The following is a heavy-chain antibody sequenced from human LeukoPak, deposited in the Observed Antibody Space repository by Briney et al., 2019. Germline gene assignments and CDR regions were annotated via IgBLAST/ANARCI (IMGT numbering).Heavy chain of an antibody. V-gene: IGHV1-18*01. J-gene: IGHJ6*03. CDR1: GYTFTSYG. CDR3: ARGYSSSWWYYYYYMDV. CDR2: ISAYNGNT. D-gene: IGHD6-13*01. Sequence: ASVKVSCKASGYTFTSYGISWVRQAPGQGLEWMGWISAYNGNTNYAQKLQGRVTMTTDTSTSTAYMELRSLRSDDTAVYYCARGYSSSWWYYYYYMDVWGKGITVTVSS.